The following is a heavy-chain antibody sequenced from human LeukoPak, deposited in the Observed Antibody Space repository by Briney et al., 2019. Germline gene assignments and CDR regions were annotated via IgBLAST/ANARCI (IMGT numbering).Heavy chain of an antibody. Sequence: KSSETLSLTCAVYGGSFSGYYWSWIRQPPGKGLEWIGEINHSGSTNYNPSLKSRVTISVDTSKNQLSLKLSSVTAADTAVYYCARVVDPGGYHYFYYMDVWGKGTTVTVSS. CDR1: GGSFSGYY. CDR2: INHSGST. J-gene: IGHJ6*03. V-gene: IGHV4-34*01. D-gene: IGHD3-16*01. CDR3: ARVVDPGGYHYFYYMDV.